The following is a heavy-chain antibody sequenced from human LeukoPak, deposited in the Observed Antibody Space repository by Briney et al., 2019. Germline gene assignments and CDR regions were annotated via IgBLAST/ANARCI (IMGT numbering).Heavy chain of an antibody. J-gene: IGHJ4*02. CDR2: IYSGGST. CDR3: ARDRGGVLTGPPVFDY. D-gene: IGHD3-9*01. Sequence: GGSLRLSCAASGFTFRTNYMSWVRQAPGKGLEWVSVIYSGGSTYYADSVKGRFTISRDNFKNTLYLQMNSLRAEDTAVYYCARDRGGVLTGPPVFDYWGQGTLVTVSS. V-gene: IGHV3-53*01. CDR1: GFTFRTNY.